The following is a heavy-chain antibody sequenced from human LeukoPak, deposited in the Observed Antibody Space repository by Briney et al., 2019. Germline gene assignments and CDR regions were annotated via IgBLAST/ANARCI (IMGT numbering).Heavy chain of an antibody. V-gene: IGHV4-34*01. CDR3: PRATLQLERRPFDY. D-gene: IGHD1-1*01. CDR1: GGSSNAYY. CDR2: INHSGST. Sequence: PSDTLSLTCAVYGGSSNAYYWSWIRQPPGKGLEWIGEINHSGSTNYNSSLQSRVTISVDTSKNQFSLKLSSWTASHTPIYSCPRATLQLERRPFDYWGQGTLVTVSS. J-gene: IGHJ4*02.